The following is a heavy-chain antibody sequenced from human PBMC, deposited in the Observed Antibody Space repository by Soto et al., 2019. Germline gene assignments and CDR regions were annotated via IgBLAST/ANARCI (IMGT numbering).Heavy chain of an antibody. CDR2: IWYDGSNK. CDR1: GFTFSSYG. V-gene: IGHV3-33*01. Sequence: PGGSLRLSCAASGFTFSSYGMHWVRQAPGKGLEWVAVIWYDGSNKYYADSVKGRFTISRDNSKNTLYLQMNSLRAEDTAVYYCARAFIVVVPASFMDVWGQGTTVTVSS. D-gene: IGHD2-2*01. J-gene: IGHJ6*02. CDR3: ARAFIVVVPASFMDV.